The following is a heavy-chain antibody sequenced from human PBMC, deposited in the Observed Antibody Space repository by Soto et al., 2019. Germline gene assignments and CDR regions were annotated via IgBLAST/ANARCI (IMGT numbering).Heavy chain of an antibody. CDR1: GFTFSNYG. V-gene: IGHV3-48*02. Sequence: PGGSLRLSCAASGFTFSNYGMHWVRQAPGKGLEWVSYISSSSSTIYYADSVKGRFTISRDNAKNSLYLQMNSLRDEDTAVYYCARDPTYDSSGYYWGPAFDIWGQGTMVTVSS. J-gene: IGHJ3*02. CDR2: ISSSSSTI. CDR3: ARDPTYDSSGYYWGPAFDI. D-gene: IGHD3-22*01.